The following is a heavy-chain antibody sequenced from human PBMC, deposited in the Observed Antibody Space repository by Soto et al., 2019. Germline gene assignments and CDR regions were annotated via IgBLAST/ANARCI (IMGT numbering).Heavy chain of an antibody. D-gene: IGHD3-3*02. J-gene: IGHJ5*02. Sequence: SETLSLTCTVSGGSISSSSYYWGWIRQPPGKGLEWIGSIYYSGSTYYNPSLKSRVTISVDTSKNQFSLKLSSVTAADTAVYYCARHPAFWFDPGGQGTLVTVSS. CDR2: IYYSGST. CDR1: GGSISSSSYY. V-gene: IGHV4-39*01. CDR3: ARHPAFWFDP.